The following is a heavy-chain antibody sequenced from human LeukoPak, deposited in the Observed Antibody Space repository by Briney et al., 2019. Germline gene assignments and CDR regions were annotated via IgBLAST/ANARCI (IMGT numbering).Heavy chain of an antibody. CDR2: IKQDGSAT. J-gene: IGHJ4*02. Sequence: PGGSLRLSCIASGFTFSTYWMSWVPHAPAKGRESGANIKQDGSATYYVDSVKGRFTISRDNAKNSRYLQKNSLRDEDTAVYYCARHLWFGELSSLDYWGQGTLVTVSS. V-gene: IGHV3-7*01. CDR3: ARHLWFGELSSLDY. CDR1: GFTFSTYW. D-gene: IGHD3-10*01.